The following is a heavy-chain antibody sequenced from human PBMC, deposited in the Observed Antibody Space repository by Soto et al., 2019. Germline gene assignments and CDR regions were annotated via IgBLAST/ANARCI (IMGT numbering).Heavy chain of an antibody. J-gene: IGHJ3*02. CDR1: GFTFSSYT. V-gene: IGHV3-23*01. D-gene: IGHD3-10*01. CDR2: IVGSGDNT. Sequence: EVQLLESGGGLVRPGGSLRLSCAASGFTFSSYTMTWVRQAPGERLEWVSSIVGSGDNTYYADSVKGRFTISRDNSKTTPALQVQSRRAEDTAVYYCAKYYYGSGSIRAFDIWGQGTMVTVSS. CDR3: AKYYYGSGSIRAFDI.